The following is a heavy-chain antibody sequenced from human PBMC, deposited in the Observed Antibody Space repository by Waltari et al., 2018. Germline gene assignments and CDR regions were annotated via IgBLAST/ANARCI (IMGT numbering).Heavy chain of an antibody. CDR3: ARGVGYGSGSLDY. Sequence: QLQLQESGPGLVKPSETLSLTCTVSGGSISSSSYYWGWIRQPPGKGLEWIGSIYYSGNTYYNPSLKSRVTISVDTSKNQFSLKLSSVTAADTAVYYCARGVGYGSGSLDYWGQGTLVTVSS. V-gene: IGHV4-39*07. J-gene: IGHJ4*02. CDR2: IYYSGNT. CDR1: GGSISSSSYY. D-gene: IGHD3-10*01.